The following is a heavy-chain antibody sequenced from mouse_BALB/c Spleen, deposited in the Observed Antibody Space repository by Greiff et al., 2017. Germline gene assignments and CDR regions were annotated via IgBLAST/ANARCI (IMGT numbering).Heavy chain of an antibody. V-gene: IGHV10-1*02. CDR3: VRPYYSYDWFAY. D-gene: IGHD2-12*01. CDR2: IRSKSNNYAT. Sequence: EVQGVESGGGLVQPKGSLKLSCAASGFTFNTYAMNWVRQAPGKGLEWVARIRSKSNNYATYYADSVKDRFTISRDDSQSMLYLQMNNLKTEDTAMFYCVRPYYSYDWFAYGGKGTLVTVSA. J-gene: IGHJ3*01. CDR1: GFTFNTYA.